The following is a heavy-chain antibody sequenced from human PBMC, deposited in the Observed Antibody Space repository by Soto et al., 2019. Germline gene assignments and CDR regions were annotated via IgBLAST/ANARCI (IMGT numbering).Heavy chain of an antibody. D-gene: IGHD5-18*01. Sequence: ASVKVSCKASGGTFSSYAISWVRQAPGQGLEWMGGIIPIFGTANYAQKFQGRVTITADKSTSTAYMELSSLRSEDTAVYQCATRRGSSYANYFEPWGKGTLVTV. CDR1: GGTFSSYA. CDR2: IIPIFGTA. V-gene: IGHV1-69*06. J-gene: IGHJ5*02. CDR3: ATRRGSSYANYFEP.